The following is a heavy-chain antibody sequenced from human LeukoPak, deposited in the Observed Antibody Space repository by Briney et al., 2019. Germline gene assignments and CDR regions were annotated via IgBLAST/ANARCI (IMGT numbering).Heavy chain of an antibody. CDR1: GFTFSDYW. V-gene: IGHV3-74*01. D-gene: IGHD6-6*01. CDR2: IIGDGTIT. Sequence: GGSLRLSCAASGFTFSDYWMHWVRQAPGKGLVWVSRIIGDGTITNYADSVKGRFTISRDNAKNTLFLQMDSLRGEDTAVYYCARGGTGSSVFGYWGQGTLVTVSS. CDR3: ARGGTGSSVFGY. J-gene: IGHJ4*02.